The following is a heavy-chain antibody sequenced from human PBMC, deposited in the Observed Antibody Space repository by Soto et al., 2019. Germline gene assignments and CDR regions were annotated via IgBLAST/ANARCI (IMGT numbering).Heavy chain of an antibody. CDR1: GGTFSSYA. V-gene: IGHV1-69*13. J-gene: IGHJ6*02. CDR2: IIPIFGTA. CDR3: ACNSMGSGNFYYYYGMDV. Sequence: GASVKVSCKASGGTFSSYAISWVRQAPGQGLEWMGGIIPIFGTANYAQKFQGRVTITADESTSTAYMELSSLRSEDTAVYYCACNSMGSGNFYYYYGMDVWGQGTTVTVSS. D-gene: IGHD3-10*01.